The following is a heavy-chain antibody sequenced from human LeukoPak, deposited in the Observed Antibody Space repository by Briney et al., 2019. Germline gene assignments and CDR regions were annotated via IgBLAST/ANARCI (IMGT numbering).Heavy chain of an antibody. D-gene: IGHD2-2*01. CDR3: ARDEGHTVTNEYFQL. CDR2: ISSGSGYI. CDR1: GVSFISYA. V-gene: IGHV3-21*01. Sequence: GGSLRLSCAASGVSFISYAMSWVRQAPGKGLEWVAPISSGSGYIFYGDSAKGRFTISRDNAKDSLFLQMNSLTVEDTAFYYCARDEGHTVTNEYFQLWGKGTLVTVSS. J-gene: IGHJ1*01.